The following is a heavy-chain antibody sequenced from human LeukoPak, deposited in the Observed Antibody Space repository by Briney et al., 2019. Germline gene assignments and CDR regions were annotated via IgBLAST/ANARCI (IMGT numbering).Heavy chain of an antibody. V-gene: IGHV3-20*04. J-gene: IGHJ4*02. CDR1: GFTFDDYD. CDR2: INWNGGST. D-gene: IGHD2-15*01. CDR3: AGGGGWY. Sequence: RPGGSLRLSCAASGFTFDDYDMIWVRQAPGKGLEWVSDINWNGGSTGYADSVKGRFTISRDNAKNSLYLQMNSLRAEDTALYYCAGGGGWYWGQGTLVTVSS.